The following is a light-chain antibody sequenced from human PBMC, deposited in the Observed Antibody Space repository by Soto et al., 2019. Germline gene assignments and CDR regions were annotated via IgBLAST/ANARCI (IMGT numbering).Light chain of an antibody. Sequence: QSALTQPASVSGSPGQSITISCTGTSSDVGGYNYVSWYQQHPGKAPKLMIYEVSNRPSGVPGRFSGAKSGSSASLAITGLQAEDEADYYCQSYDSSLTGYWVFGGGTKLTVL. CDR3: QSYDSSLTGYWV. CDR2: EVS. V-gene: IGLV2-14*01. CDR1: SSDVGGYNY. J-gene: IGLJ3*02.